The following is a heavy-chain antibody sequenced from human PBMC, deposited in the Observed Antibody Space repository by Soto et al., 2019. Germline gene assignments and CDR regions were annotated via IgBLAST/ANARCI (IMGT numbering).Heavy chain of an antibody. V-gene: IGHV4-39*01. D-gene: IGHD3-22*01. CDR1: GGSISIGTDY. Sequence: PSETLSLTCTVSGGSISIGTDYWGWIRQAPGKGLEWIGNIHYSGSTSYNPSLKSRVTISVDTSKNQFSLKLTSVTAADAAVYYCARDYFDSSDYTTNWFDPWGQGTLVTVSS. CDR3: ARDYFDSSDYTTNWFDP. CDR2: IHYSGST. J-gene: IGHJ5*02.